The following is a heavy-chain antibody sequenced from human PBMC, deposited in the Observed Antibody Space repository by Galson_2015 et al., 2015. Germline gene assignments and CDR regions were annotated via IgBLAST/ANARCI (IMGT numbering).Heavy chain of an antibody. J-gene: IGHJ4*02. V-gene: IGHV3-23*01. CDR3: AKADCSSAICYTFDS. CDR2: TSASGAGT. D-gene: IGHD2-2*02. CDR1: GFTFSSYA. Sequence: SLRLSCAASGFTFSSYAMSWVRQAPGKGLEWVSSTSASGAGTYYADSVKGRFTISRDNSKNTLYLQMSSLRAEDTAVYYCAKADCSSAICYTFDSWGQGTLVTVSS.